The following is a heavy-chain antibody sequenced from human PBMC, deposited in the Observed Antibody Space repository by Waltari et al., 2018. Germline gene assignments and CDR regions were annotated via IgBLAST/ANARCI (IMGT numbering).Heavy chain of an antibody. CDR1: GGSISSSSYY. CDR3: ARDRFGSYSAGYYYGMDV. J-gene: IGHJ6*02. V-gene: IGHV4-39*07. D-gene: IGHD1-26*01. CDR2: IYYSGST. Sequence: QLQLQESGPGLVKPSETLSLTCTVSGGSISSSSYYWGWIRQPPGKGLEWIGSIYYSGSTYYNPSLKSRVTISVDTSKNQFSLKLSSVTAADTAVYYCARDRFGSYSAGYYYGMDVWGQGTTVTVSS.